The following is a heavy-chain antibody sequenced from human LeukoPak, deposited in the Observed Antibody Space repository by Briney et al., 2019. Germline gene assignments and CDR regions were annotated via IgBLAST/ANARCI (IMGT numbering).Heavy chain of an antibody. CDR1: FGSIISYY. Sequence: PSETLALTCSVCFGSIISYYWRWIRQPPGKGLEWIGYIYYSWSTNYNPSLQSRVTISVDTSKNQFSLKLSSVTAADTAVYYCARDFGYYGSGSYIHWGQGTLVTAS. CDR2: IYYSWST. J-gene: IGHJ4*02. V-gene: IGHV4-59*01. CDR3: ARDFGYYGSGSYIH. D-gene: IGHD3-10*01.